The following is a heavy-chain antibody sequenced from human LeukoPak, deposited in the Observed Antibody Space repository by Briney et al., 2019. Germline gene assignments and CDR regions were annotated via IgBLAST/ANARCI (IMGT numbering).Heavy chain of an antibody. Sequence: SGTLSLTCTVSGGSVSSGSYYWSWIRQPPGKGLEWIGYIYYSGSTNYNPSLKSRVTISVDTSKNQFSLKLSSVTAADTAVYYCARLYYYDSSGDLGWYFDLWGRGTLVTVSS. V-gene: IGHV4-61*01. CDR3: ARLYYYDSSGDLGWYFDL. CDR2: IYYSGST. CDR1: GGSVSSGSYY. J-gene: IGHJ2*01. D-gene: IGHD3-22*01.